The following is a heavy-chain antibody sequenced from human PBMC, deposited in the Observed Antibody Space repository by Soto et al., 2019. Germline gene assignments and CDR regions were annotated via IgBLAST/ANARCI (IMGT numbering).Heavy chain of an antibody. CDR3: AKDARYCSGGSCYTGYNWFDP. D-gene: IGHD2-15*01. Sequence: PGGSLRLSCAASGFTFSSYAMSWVRQAPGKGLEWVSAISGSGGSTYYADSVKGRFTISRDNSKSTLYLQMNSLRAEDTAVYYCAKDARYCSGGSCYTGYNWFDPWGQGTLVTVSS. J-gene: IGHJ5*02. V-gene: IGHV3-23*01. CDR1: GFTFSSYA. CDR2: ISGSGGST.